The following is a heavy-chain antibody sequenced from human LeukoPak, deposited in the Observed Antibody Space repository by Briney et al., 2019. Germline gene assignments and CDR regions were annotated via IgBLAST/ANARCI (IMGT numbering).Heavy chain of an antibody. CDR2: INHSGST. J-gene: IGHJ4*02. CDR3: ARGSGRYRYYFDY. V-gene: IGHV4-34*01. CDR1: GGSFSGYY. D-gene: IGHD1-26*01. Sequence: SETLSLTCAVYGGSFSGYYWSWIRQPPGKGLEWIGEINHSGSTNYNPSLKSRVTISVDTSKNQFSLKLSSVTAADTAVYHCARGSGRYRYYFDYWGQGTLVTVSS.